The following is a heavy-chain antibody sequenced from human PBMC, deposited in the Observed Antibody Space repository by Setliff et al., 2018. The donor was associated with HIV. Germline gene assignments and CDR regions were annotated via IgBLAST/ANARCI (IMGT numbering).Heavy chain of an antibody. CDR1: GYTFSTYA. CDR3: ASVPPGREAFDI. CDR2: IITIFGTA. J-gene: IGHJ3*02. Sequence: ASVKVSCKASGYTFSTYAVSWVRQAPGQGLEWMGGIITIFGTANYAQKFQGRVTITADESTSTAYMELSSLGSEDTAVYYCASVPPGREAFDIWGQGTMVTVSS. V-gene: IGHV1-69*13.